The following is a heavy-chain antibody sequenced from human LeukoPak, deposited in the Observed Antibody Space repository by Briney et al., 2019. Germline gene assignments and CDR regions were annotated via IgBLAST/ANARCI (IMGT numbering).Heavy chain of an antibody. D-gene: IGHD1-26*01. J-gene: IGHJ4*02. CDR1: GDSISSSSYY. Sequence: PSETLSLTCTVSGDSISSSSYYWGWIRQPPGKGLEWIGSIYYSGNTYYNPSLKSRVTISVDTSKNQFSLKLSSVTAADTAVYYCARGGELRGEDYWGQGTLVTVSS. CDR2: IYYSGNT. CDR3: ARGGELRGEDY. V-gene: IGHV4-39*07.